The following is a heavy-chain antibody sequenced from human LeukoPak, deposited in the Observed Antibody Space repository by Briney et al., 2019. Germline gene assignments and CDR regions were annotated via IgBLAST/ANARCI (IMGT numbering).Heavy chain of an antibody. J-gene: IGHJ4*02. CDR1: GDSVSSNSAT. CDR3: ARRTDGYNYLDY. D-gene: IGHD5-24*01. V-gene: IGHV6-1*01. CDR2: TYYRSKWYN. Sequence: SQTLSLTCAISGDSVSSNSATWNWLRQSPSRGLEWLGRTYYRSKWYNDYAVSVKSRMTINPDTSKNQFSLQLTSVTPEDTAVYYCARRTDGYNYLDYWGQGTLVTVSS.